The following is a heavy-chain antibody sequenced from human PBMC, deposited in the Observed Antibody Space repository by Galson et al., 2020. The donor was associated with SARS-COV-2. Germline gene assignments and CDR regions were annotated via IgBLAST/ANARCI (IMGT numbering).Heavy chain of an antibody. V-gene: IGHV3-21*01. Sequence: GGSLRLSCAVSGFTFSSYTMNWVRQAPGKGLEWVSSISSSSDYIYYADSLRGRFTISRDNGRNSLSLQMNSLRAEDTAVYYCTRDASWALFAMDVWGQGTTVTVSS. CDR2: ISSSSDYI. D-gene: IGHD3-10*02. J-gene: IGHJ6*02. CDR1: GFTFSSYT. CDR3: TRDASWALFAMDV.